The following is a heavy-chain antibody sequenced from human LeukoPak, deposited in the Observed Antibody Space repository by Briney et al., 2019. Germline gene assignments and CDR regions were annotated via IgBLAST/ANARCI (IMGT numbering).Heavy chain of an antibody. CDR2: INWNGGST. D-gene: IGHD3-3*01. V-gene: IGHV3-20*04. Sequence: GGSLRLSCAASGFTFNSYSMSWVRQAPGKGLEWVSGINWNGGSTGYADSVKGRFTISRDNAKNSLYLQMNSLRAEDTALYYCARGYYDFWSGSDPMDVWGKGTTVTVSS. CDR3: ARGYYDFWSGSDPMDV. CDR1: GFTFNSYS. J-gene: IGHJ6*04.